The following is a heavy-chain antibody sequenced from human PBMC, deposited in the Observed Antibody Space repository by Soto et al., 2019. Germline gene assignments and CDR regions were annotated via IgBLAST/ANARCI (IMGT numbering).Heavy chain of an antibody. V-gene: IGHV4-59*08. CDR3: ARQVVVVVAATLGVGRVNWFDP. J-gene: IGHJ5*02. D-gene: IGHD2-15*01. CDR2: IYYSGST. Sequence: SETLSLTCTVSGGSISSYYWSWIRQPPGKGLEWIGYIYYSGSTNYNPSLKSRVTISVDTSKNQFSLKLSSVTAADTAVYYCARQVVVVVAATLGVGRVNWFDPWGQGTLVTVSS. CDR1: GGSISSYY.